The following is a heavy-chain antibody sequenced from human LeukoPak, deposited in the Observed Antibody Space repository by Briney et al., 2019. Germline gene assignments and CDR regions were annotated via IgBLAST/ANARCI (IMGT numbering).Heavy chain of an antibody. V-gene: IGHV4-39*01. CDR1: GGSLSSSSYY. J-gene: IGHJ4*02. Sequence: SETLSLTCTVSGGSLSSSSYYWGWIRQPPGKGLEWIGSIYYSGSTYYNPSLKSRVTISVDTSKNQFSLKLSSVTAADTAVYYCATPGSVLIFAGFDYWGQGTLVTVSS. CDR2: IYYSGST. D-gene: IGHD2-8*01. CDR3: ATPGSVLIFAGFDY.